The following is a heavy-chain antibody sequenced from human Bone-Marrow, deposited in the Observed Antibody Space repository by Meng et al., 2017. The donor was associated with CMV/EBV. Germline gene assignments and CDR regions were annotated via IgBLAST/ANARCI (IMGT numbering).Heavy chain of an antibody. J-gene: IGHJ4*02. CDR3: VKVSHSSGLE. Sequence: LSCATSGFIFSAYWMYWVRQAPGEGLLWVSGINADGSTTRYADSVKGRFTISRDNAKNTLYLQMNSLRAEETAVFYCVKVSHSSGLEWGQGTLVTVSS. V-gene: IGHV3-74*01. D-gene: IGHD3-22*01. CDR2: INADGSTT. CDR1: GFIFSAYW.